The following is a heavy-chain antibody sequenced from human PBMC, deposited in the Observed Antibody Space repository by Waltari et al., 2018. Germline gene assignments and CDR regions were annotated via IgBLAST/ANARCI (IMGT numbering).Heavy chain of an antibody. D-gene: IGHD6-19*01. J-gene: IGHJ4*02. V-gene: IGHV1-2*06. CDR3: ARESSSGNNYFDY. CDR1: GYTFTAHY. Sequence: QVQLVHSGTEVKQPGASVKVSCKASGYTFTAHYINWVRQAPGQGIEWMGRINSNSGTTNYAQKFKGRVTMTRDTSISTAYLELSSLRSDDTAVFYCARESSSGNNYFDYWGQGTLVTVSS. CDR2: INSNSGTT.